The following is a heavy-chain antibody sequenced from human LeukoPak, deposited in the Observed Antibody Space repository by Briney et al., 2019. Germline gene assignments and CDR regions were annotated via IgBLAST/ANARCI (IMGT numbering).Heavy chain of an antibody. J-gene: IGHJ4*02. CDR3: ARVHSQLALR. D-gene: IGHD5-18*01. V-gene: IGHV4-39*07. Sequence: SETLSLTCTVSGASISSNSYYWDWLRQPPGMGLEWIGTIHYSGSTSYNPSLKSRITISVDTSKNQFSLKLSSVTAADTAVYYCARVHSQLALRWGQGTLVTVSS. CDR1: GASISSNSYY. CDR2: IHYSGST.